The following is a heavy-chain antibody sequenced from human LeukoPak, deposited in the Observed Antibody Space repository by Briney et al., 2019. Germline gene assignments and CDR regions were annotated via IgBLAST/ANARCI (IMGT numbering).Heavy chain of an antibody. CDR3: ARQNSSGWYKGYFQY. J-gene: IGHJ1*01. D-gene: IGHD6-19*01. CDR2: INHSGST. V-gene: IGHV4-34*01. Sequence: SETLSLTCGVNGGSFSGYYWSWIRQPPGKGLEWIGEINHSGSTNYNPSLKSRVTISVDTSKNQFSLKLSSVTAADTAVYYCARQNSSGWYKGYFQYWGQGTLVTVSS. CDR1: GGSFSGYY.